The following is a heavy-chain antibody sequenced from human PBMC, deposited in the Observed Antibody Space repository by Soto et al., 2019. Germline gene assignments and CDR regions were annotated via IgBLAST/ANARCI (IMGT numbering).Heavy chain of an antibody. CDR3: ARSFSTSWYNWFDP. J-gene: IGHJ5*02. D-gene: IGHD6-13*01. CDR2: IKLDGSEK. CDR1: GFTFSSYW. Sequence: GGSLRLSCAASGFTFSSYWMSWVRQAPGKGLEWVANIKLDGSEKYYVDSVKGRFTISRDNAKNSLYLQMNSLRAEDTALYYCARSFSTSWYNWFDPWGQGTLVTVSS. V-gene: IGHV3-7*03.